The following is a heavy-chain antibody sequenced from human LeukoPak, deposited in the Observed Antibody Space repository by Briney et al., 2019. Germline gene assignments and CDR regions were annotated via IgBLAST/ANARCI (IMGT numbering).Heavy chain of an antibody. J-gene: IGHJ5*02. V-gene: IGHV3-30*04. CDR2: ISYDGSNK. CDR3: ARDRLVVPAASHHSHFDP. CDR1: GFTFSSYA. Sequence: GGSLRLSCAASGFTFSSYAMHWVRQAPGKGLEWVAVISYDGSNKYYADSVKGRFTISRDNSKNTLYLQMNSLRAEDTAEYCCARDRLVVPAASHHSHFDPWGQGTLVTVSS. D-gene: IGHD2-2*01.